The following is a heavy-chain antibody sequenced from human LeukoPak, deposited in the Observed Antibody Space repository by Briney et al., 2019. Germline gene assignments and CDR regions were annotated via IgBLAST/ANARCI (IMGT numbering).Heavy chain of an antibody. Sequence: SETLSLTRAVSGSSISSDYYWSWIRQPPGKGLEWIGSSHHNGRTYYSPSLKSRATISVDTSKNQFSLRLSSVTAADTALYFCSRESSSSSDCWGQGTLVTVSS. CDR2: SHHNGRT. J-gene: IGHJ4*02. V-gene: IGHV4-38-2*02. CDR1: GSSISSDYY. CDR3: SRESSSSSDC. D-gene: IGHD6-6*01.